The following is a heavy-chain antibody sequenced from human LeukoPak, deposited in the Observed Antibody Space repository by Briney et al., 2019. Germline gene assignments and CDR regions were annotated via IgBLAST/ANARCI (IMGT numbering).Heavy chain of an antibody. V-gene: IGHV4-4*07. D-gene: IGHD5-18*01. Sequence: SETLSLTCTVSGGSISSYYWSWIGQPAGKGLEWIGRIYTSGSTNYNPSLKSRVTISVDTSKNQFSLKLSSVTAADTAVYYCASGYSYGFMDVWGKGTTVTISS. J-gene: IGHJ6*04. CDR3: ASGYSYGFMDV. CDR2: IYTSGST. CDR1: GGSISSYY.